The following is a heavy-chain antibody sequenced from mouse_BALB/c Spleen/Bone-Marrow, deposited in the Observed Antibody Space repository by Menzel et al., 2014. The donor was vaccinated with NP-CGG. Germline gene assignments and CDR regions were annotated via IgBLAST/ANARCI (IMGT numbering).Heavy chain of an antibody. D-gene: IGHD2-1*01. CDR3: TGGNYPYYFDY. CDR1: GYTFTSYW. CDR2: IYPSNNYT. V-gene: IGHV1-69*02. Sequence: QVQLKDSGAELVRPGASVKLSCKASGYTFTSYWINWVKQRPGQGLEWIGNIYPSNNYTNYNQKFKDKATLTVDKSSSTAYMQLSSPTFEDSAVYYCTGGNYPYYFDYWGQGTTLTVSS. J-gene: IGHJ2*01.